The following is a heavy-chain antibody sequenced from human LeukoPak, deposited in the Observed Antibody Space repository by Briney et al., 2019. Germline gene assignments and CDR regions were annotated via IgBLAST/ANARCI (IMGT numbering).Heavy chain of an antibody. J-gene: IGHJ3*02. V-gene: IGHV4-4*07. CDR2: IYTSGST. D-gene: IGHD3-3*01. Sequence: PSETLPLTCTVSGGSISSYYWSWIRQPAGKGLEWIGRIYTSGSTNYNPSLKSRVTMSVDTSKNQFSLKLSSVTAADTAVYYCARDILRFLEWTDDTFDIWGQGTMVTVSS. CDR1: GGSISSYY. CDR3: ARDILRFLEWTDDTFDI.